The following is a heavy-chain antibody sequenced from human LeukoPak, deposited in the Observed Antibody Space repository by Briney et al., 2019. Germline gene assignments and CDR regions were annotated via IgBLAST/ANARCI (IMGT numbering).Heavy chain of an antibody. CDR3: ARDFGGIVVVPAAMHFGY. Sequence: ASVKVSCKASGYAFTSYYMHWVRQAPGQGLEWMGIINPSGGCTNYAQKFQGRVTMTRDTSTSTVYMELSSLRSEDTAVYYCARDFGGIVVVPAAMHFGYWGQGTLVTVSS. D-gene: IGHD2-2*01. V-gene: IGHV1-46*01. CDR2: INPSGGCT. J-gene: IGHJ4*02. CDR1: GYAFTSYY.